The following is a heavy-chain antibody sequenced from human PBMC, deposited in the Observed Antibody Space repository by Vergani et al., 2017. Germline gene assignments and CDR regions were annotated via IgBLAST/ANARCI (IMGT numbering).Heavy chain of an antibody. CDR1: EVTFSKYA. D-gene: IGHD3-10*01. V-gene: IGHV3-23*01. CDR2: IRGSGTDP. J-gene: IGHJ4*02. CDR3: AKDHMVRGAPLYYFDY. Sequence: EMQLLESGGALIQPGGSLRLSCVTSEVTFSKYAMSWVRQTPGKGLEWVSSIRGSGTDPHYTDSVKGRFTISRDNSKNTLYLQMNSLRAEDTAVYYCAKDHMVRGAPLYYFDYWGQGTLVTVSS.